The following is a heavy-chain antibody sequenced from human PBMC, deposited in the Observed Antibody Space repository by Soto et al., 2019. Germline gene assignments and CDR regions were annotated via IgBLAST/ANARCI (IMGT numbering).Heavy chain of an antibody. CDR1: GYTFTSYA. V-gene: IGHV1-3*01. J-gene: IGHJ5*02. CDR3: AREGDIVVVPAAMGGWRNWFDP. D-gene: IGHD2-2*01. Sequence: ASVKVSCKASGYTFTSYAMHWVRQAPGQRLEWMGWINAGNGNTKYSQKFQGRVTITRDTSASTAYMELSSLRSEDTAVYYCAREGDIVVVPAAMGGWRNWFDPWGQGTLVTVSS. CDR2: INAGNGNT.